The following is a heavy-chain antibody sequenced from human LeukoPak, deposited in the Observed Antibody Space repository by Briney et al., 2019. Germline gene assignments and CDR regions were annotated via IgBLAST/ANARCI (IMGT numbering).Heavy chain of an antibody. V-gene: IGHV4-59*01. CDR2: IYYSGST. Sequence: SETLSLTCTVSGGSISSYYWSWIRQPPGKGLEWIGYIYYSGSTNYNPSLKSRVTISVDTSKNQFSLKLSSVTAADTAVYNCARGRSSSWYSAFDIWGQGTMVTVSS. D-gene: IGHD6-13*01. CDR3: ARGRSSSWYSAFDI. J-gene: IGHJ3*02. CDR1: GGSISSYY.